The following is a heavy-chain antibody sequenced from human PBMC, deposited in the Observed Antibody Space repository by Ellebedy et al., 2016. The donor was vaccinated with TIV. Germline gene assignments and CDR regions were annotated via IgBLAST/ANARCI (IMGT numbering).Heavy chain of an antibody. CDR2: INNHGTVT. CDR1: GFTSSDHW. D-gene: IGHD3-22*01. V-gene: IGHV3-74*01. Sequence: GESLKISCAMSGFTSSDHWMHWVRQVPGKGLVWVSRINNHGTVTDYADSVKGRFTISRDNAKNTVFPQMNSLRAEDTAIYYCARDRYYSDSSAIFDPWGQGTLVTVSS. J-gene: IGHJ5*02. CDR3: ARDRYYSDSSAIFDP.